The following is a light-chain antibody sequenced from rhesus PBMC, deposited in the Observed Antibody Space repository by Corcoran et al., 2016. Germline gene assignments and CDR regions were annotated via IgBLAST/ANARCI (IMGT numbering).Light chain of an antibody. V-gene: IGKV3-24*04. Sequence: EIVMTQSPATLALSPGERATLSCRASQSVSSYLAWYQQKPGQAPRLLIYGASSTATGIPDRCSGSGSGTEFTLTISSLEPEDVVVYFCLQSSNWPTFGGGTKVEIK. J-gene: IGKJ4*01. CDR3: LQSSNWPT. CDR2: GAS. CDR1: QSVSSY.